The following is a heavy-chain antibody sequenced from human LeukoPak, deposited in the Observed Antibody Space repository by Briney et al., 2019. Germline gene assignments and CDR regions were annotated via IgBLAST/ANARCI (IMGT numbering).Heavy chain of an antibody. Sequence: GGSLRLSCAASGFTFSNYAMRWVRQAPGKGLEWVSAISGSGGSTYYADSVKGRFTISRDNSKNTLYLQMNSLRAEDTAVYYCAKDSGSYFDYWGQGTLVTVSS. CDR1: GFTFSNYA. J-gene: IGHJ4*02. V-gene: IGHV3-23*01. CDR3: AKDSGSYFDY. CDR2: ISGSGGST. D-gene: IGHD1-26*01.